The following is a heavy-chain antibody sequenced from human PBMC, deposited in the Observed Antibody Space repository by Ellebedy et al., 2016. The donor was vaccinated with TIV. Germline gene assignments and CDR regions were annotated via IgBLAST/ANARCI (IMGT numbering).Heavy chain of an antibody. Sequence: GGSLRLSCAASGLTFSSHAMHWVRQAPGKGLEWVAVISYDGSNKYYADSVKGRFTISRDNSKNTLYLQMNSLRAEDTAVYYCAKLRLRDAFDIWGQGTMVTVSS. CDR3: AKLRLRDAFDI. V-gene: IGHV3-30*04. J-gene: IGHJ3*02. D-gene: IGHD6-25*01. CDR1: GLTFSSHA. CDR2: ISYDGSNK.